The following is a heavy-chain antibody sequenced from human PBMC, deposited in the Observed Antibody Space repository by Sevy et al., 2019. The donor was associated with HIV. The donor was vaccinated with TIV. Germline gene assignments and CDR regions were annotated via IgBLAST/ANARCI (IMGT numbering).Heavy chain of an antibody. CDR2: INPSGGST. CDR1: GYTFTSYY. Sequence: ASVKVSCKASGYTFTSYYMHWVRQAPGQGLEWMGIINPSGGSTSYAQKFQGRVTMTRDTSTSTVYMGLSSLRSEDTAVYYCARDRLAVAGPNYYYYYGMDVWGQGTTVTVSS. J-gene: IGHJ6*02. CDR3: ARDRLAVAGPNYYYYYGMDV. V-gene: IGHV1-46*01. D-gene: IGHD6-19*01.